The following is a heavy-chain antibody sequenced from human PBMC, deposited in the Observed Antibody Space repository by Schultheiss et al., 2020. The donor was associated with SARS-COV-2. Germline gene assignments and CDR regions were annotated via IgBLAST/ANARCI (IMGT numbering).Heavy chain of an antibody. D-gene: IGHD3-22*01. J-gene: IGHJ4*02. CDR1: GGSISSGGYS. CDR3: ARSGSGYPSFDY. CDR2: IYYSGST. V-gene: IGHV4-61*08. Sequence: SETLSLTCTVSGGSISSGGYSWSWIRQPPGKGLEWIGYIYYSGSTNYNPSLKSRVTISVDTSKNQFSLKLSSVTAADTAVYYCARSGSGYPSFDYWGQGTLVTVSS.